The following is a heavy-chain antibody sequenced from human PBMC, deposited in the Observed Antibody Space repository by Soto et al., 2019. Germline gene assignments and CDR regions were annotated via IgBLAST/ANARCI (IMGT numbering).Heavy chain of an antibody. CDR2: ISSSSTYI. V-gene: IGHV3-21*01. CDR3: ATQASLTIFGVVNNNFDY. J-gene: IGHJ4*02. CDR1: GFTFSSYS. Sequence: ESGGGLVKPGGSLRLSCAASGFTFSSYSMNWVRQAPGKGLEWVSFISSSSTYIYYADSVKGRFTISRDNAKNSLYLQMNSLRAEDTAVYYCATQASLTIFGVVNNNFDYWGQGTLVTVSS. D-gene: IGHD3-3*01.